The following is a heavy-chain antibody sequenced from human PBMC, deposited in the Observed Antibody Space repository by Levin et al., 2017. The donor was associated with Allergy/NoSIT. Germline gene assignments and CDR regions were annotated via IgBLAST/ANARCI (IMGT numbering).Heavy chain of an antibody. Sequence: SETLSLTCTVSGGSINSLAHYWSWVRQHPGKGLEWIGYIYSSASTYYKPSLRSRVAISVDTSKNQFSLRLTSVTAADPAVFYCARVAAPPSYGEEATYAFDLWGQGTMVTVSS. V-gene: IGHV4-31*03. CDR2: IYSSAST. J-gene: IGHJ3*01. CDR3: ARVAAPPSYGEEATYAFDL. D-gene: IGHD3-16*01. CDR1: GGSINSLAHY.